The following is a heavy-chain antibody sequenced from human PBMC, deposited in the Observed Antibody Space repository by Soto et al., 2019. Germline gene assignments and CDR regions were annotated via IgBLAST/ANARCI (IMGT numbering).Heavy chain of an antibody. CDR1: GFTFSSYS. D-gene: IGHD3-22*01. CDR3: ARDSDYYDSSGYSNFDY. Sequence: GGSLRLSCAASGFTFSSYSMNWVRQAPGKGLEWVSYISSSSTIYYADSVKGRFTISRDNAKNSLYLQMNSLRDEDTAVYYCARDSDYYDSSGYSNFDYWGQGTLVTVSS. CDR2: ISSSSTI. V-gene: IGHV3-48*02. J-gene: IGHJ4*02.